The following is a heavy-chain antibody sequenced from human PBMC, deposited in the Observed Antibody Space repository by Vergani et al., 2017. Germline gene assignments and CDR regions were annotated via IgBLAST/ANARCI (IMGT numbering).Heavy chain of an antibody. V-gene: IGHV3-23*01. CDR2: ISGSGDST. J-gene: IGHJ4*02. D-gene: IGHD1-26*01. CDR3: AKEMYSGTYSGKYFDY. Sequence: EVQMLESGGNLVQPGGSLRLSCAASGFTFSSYAMSWVRQAPGKGLEWVSGISGSGDSTYYADSVKGRFTTTRDNSKNTLYLQMNSLRAEDTAVYYCAKEMYSGTYSGKYFDYWGQGTLVTVSS. CDR1: GFTFSSYA.